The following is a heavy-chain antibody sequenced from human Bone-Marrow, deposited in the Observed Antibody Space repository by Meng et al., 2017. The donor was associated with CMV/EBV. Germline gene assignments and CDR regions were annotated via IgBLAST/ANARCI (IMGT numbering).Heavy chain of an antibody. D-gene: IGHD6-19*01. CDR2: LNGGNAEV. CDR1: GFTFSRYA. J-gene: IGHJ4*02. V-gene: IGHV3-23*01. CDR3: VKGKLGQQWLLLDY. Sequence: GESLKISCEVSGFTFSRYAMTWVRQTPGKGLEWVSTLNGGNAEVNYADSVKGRFTISRDSSKNTLYLQMKTLRAEDTATYYCVKGKLGQQWLLLDYWGQGTLVTVSS.